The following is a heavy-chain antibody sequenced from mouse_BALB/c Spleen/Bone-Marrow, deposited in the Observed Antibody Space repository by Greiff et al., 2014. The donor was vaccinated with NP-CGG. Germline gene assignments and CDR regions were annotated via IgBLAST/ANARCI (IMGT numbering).Heavy chain of an antibody. CDR2: IYPGDGST. CDR3: ARKENWAYAMDY. D-gene: IGHD4-1*01. V-gene: IGHV1S56*01. J-gene: IGHJ4*01. CDR1: GYTFTSYY. Sequence: QVQLQQPGPELVKPGASVKMSCKASGYTFTSYYIHWAKQRPGQGLEWIGWIYPGDGSTKYNEKFKGKTTLTADKSSSTAYMLLSSLTSEDSAIYFCARKENWAYAMDYWGQGPSVTVSS.